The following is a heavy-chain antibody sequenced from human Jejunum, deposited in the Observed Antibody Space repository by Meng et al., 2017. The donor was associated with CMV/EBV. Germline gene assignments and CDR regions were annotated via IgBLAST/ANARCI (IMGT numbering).Heavy chain of an antibody. J-gene: IGHJ4*02. D-gene: IGHD3-10*01. CDR2: ISSSSNYI. V-gene: IGHV3-21*05. CDR1: FSTYS. CDR3: ARDPTRYGSGSYYLDY. Sequence: FSTYSMHWVRQAPGKGLEWVSYISSSSNYIYYADSVKGRFTVSRDNAKNSLFLQMNSLRAEDTALYYCARDPTRYGSGSYYLDYWGQGTLVTVSS.